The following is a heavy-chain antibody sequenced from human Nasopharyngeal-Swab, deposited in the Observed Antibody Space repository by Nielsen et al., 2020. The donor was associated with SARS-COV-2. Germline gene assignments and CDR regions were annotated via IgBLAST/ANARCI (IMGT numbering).Heavy chain of an antibody. CDR2: ISSSSYI. Sequence: GESQKISCAASGFTFNNYDFNWVRQAPGKGLEWVSSISSSSYIYYADSAKGRFTISRDNAKNSLYLQMNSLRAEDTAVYYCARDGLDYDFWSAYFMDVWGQGTTVTVSS. CDR1: GFTFNNYD. J-gene: IGHJ6*02. D-gene: IGHD3-3*01. CDR3: ARDGLDYDFWSAYFMDV. V-gene: IGHV3-69-1*01.